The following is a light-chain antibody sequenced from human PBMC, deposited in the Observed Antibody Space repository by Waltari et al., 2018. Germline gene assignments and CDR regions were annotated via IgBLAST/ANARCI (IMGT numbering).Light chain of an antibody. J-gene: IGLJ2*01. V-gene: IGLV2-14*01. Sequence: QSALTPPPSVSGSPGQSIAISCTGTRRDLGGYNYVSWYQQHPGKAPKLVIYDVNNRPSGVSDRFSGSKSGNTASLTISGLQAEDEADYYCTSYARSSRVVFGGGTKLTVL. CDR2: DVN. CDR3: TSYARSSRVV. CDR1: RRDLGGYNY.